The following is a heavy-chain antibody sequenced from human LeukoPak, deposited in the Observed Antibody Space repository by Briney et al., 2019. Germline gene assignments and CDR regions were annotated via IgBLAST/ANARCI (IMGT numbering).Heavy chain of an antibody. V-gene: IGHV3-43D*03. CDR3: AKASIRGVIIPMGY. CDR2: ISWDGGST. CDR1: GFTFDDYA. J-gene: IGHJ4*02. D-gene: IGHD3-10*01. Sequence: GGSLRLSCAASGFTFDDYAMHWVRQAPGKGLEWVSLISWDGGSTYYADSVKGRFTISRDNSKNSLSLQMNSLRAEDTALYYCAKASIRGVIIPMGYWGQGTLVTVSS.